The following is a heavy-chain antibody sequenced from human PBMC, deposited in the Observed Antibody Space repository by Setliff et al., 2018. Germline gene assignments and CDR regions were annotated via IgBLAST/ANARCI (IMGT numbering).Heavy chain of an antibody. CDR1: GYTLTELS. CDR3: ANVYSGYD. CDR2: FDPEDGET. D-gene: IGHD5-12*01. V-gene: IGHV1-24*01. J-gene: IGHJ4*02. Sequence: ASVKVSCKVSGYTLTELSMHWVRQAPGKGLEWMGGFDPEDGETIYAQKFQGRVTVTEDTSTDTAYMELSSLRSEDTAVYYCANVYSGYDWGQGTLVTVSS.